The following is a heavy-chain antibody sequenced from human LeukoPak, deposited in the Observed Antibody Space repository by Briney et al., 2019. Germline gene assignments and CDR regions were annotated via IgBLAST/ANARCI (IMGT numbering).Heavy chain of an antibody. CDR1: GYTFSSYD. CDR3: ARGGWVNDDSGALFGMDV. D-gene: IGHD3-10*01. J-gene: IGHJ6*02. CDR2: MNPNSGNT. V-gene: IGHV1-8*02. Sequence: ASVKVSCKASGYTFSSYDINWVRQATGQGLEWMGRMNPNSGNTNYAQKFQGRVTMTRSTSTSTAYLALSSLRSDDTAVYYCARGGWVNDDSGALFGMDVWGQGTTVTVSS.